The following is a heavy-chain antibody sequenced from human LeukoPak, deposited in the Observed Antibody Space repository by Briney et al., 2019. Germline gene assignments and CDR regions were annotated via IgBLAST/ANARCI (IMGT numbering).Heavy chain of an antibody. Sequence: PSGTLSLTCAVSGGSISSSNWWSWVRQPPGKGLEWIGEIYHSGSTNYNPSLKSRVTISVDKSKNQFSLKLSSVTAADTAVYYCARDWGSGWPRYYFDYWGQGTLVTVSS. CDR2: IYHSGST. V-gene: IGHV4-4*02. J-gene: IGHJ4*02. D-gene: IGHD6-19*01. CDR3: ARDWGSGWPRYYFDY. CDR1: GGSISSSNW.